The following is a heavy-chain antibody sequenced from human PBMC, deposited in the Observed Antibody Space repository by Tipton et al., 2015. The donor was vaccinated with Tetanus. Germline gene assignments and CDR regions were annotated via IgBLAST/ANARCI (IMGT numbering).Heavy chain of an antibody. D-gene: IGHD6-6*01. CDR3: ARDRQQMYSSSSTCDY. CDR2: ISAYNGNT. Sequence: QLVQSGAEVKKPGASVKVSCKASGYTFTSYGISWVRQAPGQGLEWIGWISAYNGNTNYAQKLQGRVTMTTDTSTSTAYMELRSLRSDDTAVYYCARDRQQMYSSSSTCDYWGQGTLVTVSS. V-gene: IGHV1-18*01. J-gene: IGHJ4*02. CDR1: GYTFTSYG.